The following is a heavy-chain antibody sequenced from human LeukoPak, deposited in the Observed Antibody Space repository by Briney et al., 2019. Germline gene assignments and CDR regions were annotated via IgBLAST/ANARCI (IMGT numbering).Heavy chain of an antibody. CDR3: ARENYYGSGFDP. Sequence: SETLSLTCTVSGGSISSGSYYWSWIRQPAGKGLEWIGRIYTSGSTNYDPSLKSRVTISVDTSKNQFSLKLSSVTAADTAVYYCARENYYGSGFDPWGQGTLVTVSS. V-gene: IGHV4-61*02. CDR2: IYTSGST. CDR1: GGSISSGSYY. D-gene: IGHD3-10*01. J-gene: IGHJ5*02.